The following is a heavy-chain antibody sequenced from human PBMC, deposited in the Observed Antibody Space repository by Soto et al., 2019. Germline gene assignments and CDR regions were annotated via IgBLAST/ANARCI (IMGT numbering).Heavy chain of an antibody. CDR3: ARSIVVVTALDY. D-gene: IGHD2-21*02. J-gene: IGHJ4*02. CDR1: GYTFTSYA. CDR2: INAGNGNT. Sequence: QVKLVQSGAEEKKPGASVKVSCKASGYTFTSYAMHWVRQAPGQRLEWMGWINAGNGNTKYSQKFQVRVTPTRDTAASPADMELRSLRSADTAVYSCARSIVVVTALDYWGQGTLVTVAS. V-gene: IGHV1-3*05.